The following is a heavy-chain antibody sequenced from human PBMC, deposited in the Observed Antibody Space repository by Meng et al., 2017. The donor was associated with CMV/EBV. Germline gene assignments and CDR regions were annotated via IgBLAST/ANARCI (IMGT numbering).Heavy chain of an antibody. Sequence: GYTFTGYYMHWVRQAPGQGLEWMGWINPNSGGTNYAQKFQGRVTMTRDTSISTAYMELSRLKSDDTAVYYCAREWVVPAAIDWFDPWGQGTLVTVSS. J-gene: IGHJ5*02. CDR1: GYTFTGYY. CDR3: AREWVVPAAIDWFDP. D-gene: IGHD2-2*01. CDR2: INPNSGGT. V-gene: IGHV1-2*02.